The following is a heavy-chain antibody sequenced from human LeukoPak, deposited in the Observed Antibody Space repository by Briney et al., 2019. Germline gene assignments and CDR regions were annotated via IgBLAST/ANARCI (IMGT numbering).Heavy chain of an antibody. J-gene: IGHJ1*01. CDR1: GFTFSSYG. V-gene: IGHV3-30*18. Sequence: GGSLRLSCAASGFTFSSYGMHWVRQAPGKGLEWVAVISYDGSNKYYADSVKGRFTISRDYSKNTLFLQMNSLRPEDTAVYYCAKDQLGSSGWYPQHWGQGTLVTVSS. CDR3: AKDQLGSSGWYPQH. D-gene: IGHD6-19*01. CDR2: ISYDGSNK.